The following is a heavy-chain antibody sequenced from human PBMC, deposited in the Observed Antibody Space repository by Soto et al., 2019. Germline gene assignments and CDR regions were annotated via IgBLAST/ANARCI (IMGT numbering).Heavy chain of an antibody. Sequence: PSETLSLTCSLSGGSINSSDHFWGWIRQTPGKGLEWIGSVYYTETTYYNPSLKSPVTISVETSRNTFSLKVNSVTAADTGIYYCATQSVPSTNMFITSFGPWGQGTRVTFSS. CDR1: GGSINSSDHF. CDR3: ATQSVPSTNMFITSFGP. D-gene: IGHD3-10*02. J-gene: IGHJ5*02. CDR2: VYYTETT. V-gene: IGHV4-39*01.